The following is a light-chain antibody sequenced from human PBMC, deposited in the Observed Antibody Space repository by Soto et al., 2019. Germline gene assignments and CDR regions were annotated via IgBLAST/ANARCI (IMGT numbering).Light chain of an antibody. CDR3: SSYAGSSNV. J-gene: IGLJ1*01. CDR1: SSDVGGYNY. V-gene: IGLV2-8*01. CDR2: EVN. Sequence: QSVLTQPASASGSPGQSVAISCTGTSSDVGGYNYVSWCQQHPGKAPKLMIYEVNKRPSGVPDRFSGSKSGNTASLTVSGLQAEDEDDYYCSSYAGSSNVFGTGTKV.